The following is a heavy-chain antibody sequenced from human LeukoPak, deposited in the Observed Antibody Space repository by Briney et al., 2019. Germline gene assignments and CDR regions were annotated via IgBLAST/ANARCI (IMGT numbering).Heavy chain of an antibody. CDR1: GGSFSGYY. J-gene: IGHJ4*02. CDR2: INHSGST. CDR3: ASFEGYSYGYHY. Sequence: SETLSLTCAVYGGSFSGYYWSWIRQPPGKGLEWIGEINHSGSTNYNPSLRSRVTISVDTSKNQFSLKLSSVTAADTAVYYCASFEGYSYGYHYWGQGTLVTVSS. V-gene: IGHV4-34*01. D-gene: IGHD5-18*01.